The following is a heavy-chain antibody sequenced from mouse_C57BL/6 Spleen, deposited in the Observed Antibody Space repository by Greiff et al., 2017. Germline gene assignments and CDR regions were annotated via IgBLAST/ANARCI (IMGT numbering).Heavy chain of an antibody. D-gene: IGHD2-4*01. CDR3: ARWDYDYAFGFDV. CDR2: INPSSGYT. V-gene: IGHV1-7*01. CDR1: GYTFTSYW. J-gene: IGHJ1*03. Sequence: QVQLQQSGAELAKPGASVKLSCKASGYTFTSYWMHWVKQRPGQGLEWIGYINPSSGYTKYNQKFKDKATLTADKSSSTAYMQLSSLTYEDAAVYYCARWDYDYAFGFDVWGTGTTVTVSS.